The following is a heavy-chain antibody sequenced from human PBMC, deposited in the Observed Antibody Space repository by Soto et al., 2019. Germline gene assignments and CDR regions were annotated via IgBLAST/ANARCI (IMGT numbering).Heavy chain of an antibody. J-gene: IGHJ5*02. Sequence: QVQLMQSGAEVKKPGASVKVSCKASGYTFTNYGISWVRQAPGQGLEWMGWISAYDGNTNYAQKLQGRVTMTTGIPTSVAYMELGCLRSDDTAVYYCARDSEMWGTYRPNWFDPWGQGTLVTVSS. CDR3: ARDSEMWGTYRPNWFDP. CDR1: GYTFTNYG. CDR2: ISAYDGNT. D-gene: IGHD3-16*02. V-gene: IGHV1-18*01.